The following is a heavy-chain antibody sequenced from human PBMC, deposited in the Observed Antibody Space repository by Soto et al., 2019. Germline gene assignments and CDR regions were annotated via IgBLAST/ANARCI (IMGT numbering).Heavy chain of an antibody. Sequence: SVKVSCKASGGTFSSYAISWVRQAPGQGLEWMGGIIPIFGTTNYAQKFQGRVTITADESTSTAYLELNSLISEDTAVYYCATPQDYDDCLDSWGQGTLVTVSS. CDR2: IIPIFGTT. V-gene: IGHV1-69*13. CDR3: ATPQDYDDCLDS. J-gene: IGHJ4*02. D-gene: IGHD3-22*01. CDR1: GGTFSSYA.